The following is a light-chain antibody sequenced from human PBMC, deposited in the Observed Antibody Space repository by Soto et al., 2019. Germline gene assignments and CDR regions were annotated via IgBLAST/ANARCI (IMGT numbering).Light chain of an antibody. CDR2: GTS. CDR3: QEYKTWPTWT. J-gene: IGKJ1*01. Sequence: EIVMTQSPATLSLSPGERATLSCRASESVSSNLAWFQQKPGQAPRLLLYGTSTRAAGVSDRFSGSGSGAEFTLNISSLQPEDFAVYYCQEYKTWPTWTFGPGTKVEIK. CDR1: ESVSSN. V-gene: IGKV3-15*01.